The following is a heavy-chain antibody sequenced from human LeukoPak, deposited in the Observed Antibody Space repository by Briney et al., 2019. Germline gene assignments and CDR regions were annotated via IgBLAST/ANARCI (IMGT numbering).Heavy chain of an antibody. CDR2: ISSSSSYI. V-gene: IGHV3-21*01. D-gene: IGHD6-13*01. Sequence: PGGSLRLSCAASGFTFSSYAMSWVRQAPGKGLEWVSSISSSSSYIYYADSMKGRFTISRDNAKNSLYLQMNSLRAEDTAVYYCARGPAVAAAGGDHYYYYMDVWGKGTTVTVSS. CDR3: ARGPAVAAAGGDHYYYYMDV. J-gene: IGHJ6*03. CDR1: GFTFSSYA.